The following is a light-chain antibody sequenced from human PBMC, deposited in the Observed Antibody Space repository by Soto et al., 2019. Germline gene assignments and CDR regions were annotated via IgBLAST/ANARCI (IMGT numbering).Light chain of an antibody. V-gene: IGLV2-18*02. CDR3: RSFTPSRSSV. CDR1: SSDVGSYNR. CDR2: DVS. J-gene: IGLJ1*01. Sequence: QSALTQPPSVSGSPGQSVAISCTGTSSDVGSYNRVSWYQQPPGTAPKLMIYDVSNRPSGVPDRFSGSKSGNTASLTISGLQADYEADYYCRSFTPSRSSVLVTAPNVTVL.